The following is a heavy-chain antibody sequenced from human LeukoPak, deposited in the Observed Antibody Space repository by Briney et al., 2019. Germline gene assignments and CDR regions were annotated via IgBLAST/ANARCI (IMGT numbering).Heavy chain of an antibody. V-gene: IGHV3-30*02. CDR2: IRYDGSNK. J-gene: IGHJ4*02. CDR3: ARDLGDVYYYGSGSLFDY. Sequence: GGSLRLSCAASGFTFSSYGMHWVRQAPGKGLEWVAFIRYDGSNKYYADSVKGRFTISRDNSKNTLYLQMNSLRAEDTAVYYCARDLGDVYYYGSGSLFDYWGQGTLVTVSS. D-gene: IGHD3-10*01. CDR1: GFTFSSYG.